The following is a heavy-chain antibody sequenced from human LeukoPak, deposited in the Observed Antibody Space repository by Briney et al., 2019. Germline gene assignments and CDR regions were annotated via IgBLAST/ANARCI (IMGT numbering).Heavy chain of an antibody. V-gene: IGHV4-61*01. CDR2: IYYGGST. D-gene: IGHD5-18*01. Sequence: SETLSLTCTVSGASVSSGSYYWSWIWQPPGKGLEWIGYIYYGGSTNYNPSLKSRVTISVDTSKNQFSLKLSSVTAADTAVYYCARGSRGYSYGWGQGTLVTVSS. J-gene: IGHJ4*02. CDR1: GASVSSGSYY. CDR3: ARGSRGYSYG.